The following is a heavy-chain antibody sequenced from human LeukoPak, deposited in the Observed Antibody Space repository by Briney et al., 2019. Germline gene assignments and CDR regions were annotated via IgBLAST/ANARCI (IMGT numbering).Heavy chain of an antibody. Sequence: NGVTIYYADSVKGRFTTSRDNAKNSLYLQMNSLRAEDTAVYYCARDRYGGYDFGFDYWGQGTPVTVSS. CDR3: ARDRYGGYDFGFDY. CDR2: NGVTI. V-gene: IGHV3-48*03. J-gene: IGHJ4*02. D-gene: IGHD5-12*01.